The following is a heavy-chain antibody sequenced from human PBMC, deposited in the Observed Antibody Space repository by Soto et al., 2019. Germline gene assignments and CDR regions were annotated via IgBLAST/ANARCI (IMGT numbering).Heavy chain of an antibody. V-gene: IGHV1-18*01. CDR2: ISAYSGST. CDR1: GYTFTTYG. J-gene: IGHJ4*02. Sequence: ASVKVSCKASGYTFTTYGISWVRQAPGQGLEWMGWISAYSGSTKFAQKLQGRVTMTTDTSTTTAYMELRSLTSDDTAVYYCAIVFTKSRRWPYNFFYWSQVTLAT. CDR3: AIVFTKSRRWPYNFFY. D-gene: IGHD1-1*01.